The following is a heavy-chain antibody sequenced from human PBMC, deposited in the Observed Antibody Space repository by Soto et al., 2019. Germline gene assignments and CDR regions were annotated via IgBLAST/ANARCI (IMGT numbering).Heavy chain of an antibody. CDR1: GFTFSSSS. D-gene: IGHD1-7*01. CDR2: INSDGSST. CDR3: ARRGTPDY. J-gene: IGHJ4*02. V-gene: IGHV3-74*01. Sequence: GGSLRLSCAASGFTFSSSSMNWVRQAPGKGLEWVSRINSDGSSTSYADSVKGRFTISRDNSKNTLYLQMSSLRAEDTAVYYCARRGTPDYWGQGTLVTVSS.